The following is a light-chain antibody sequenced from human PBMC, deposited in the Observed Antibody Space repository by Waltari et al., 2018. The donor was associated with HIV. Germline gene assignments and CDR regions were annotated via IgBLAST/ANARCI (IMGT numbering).Light chain of an antibody. CDR2: GAS. CDR3: QQYYSTPRT. J-gene: IGKJ1*01. CDR1: QNLLHKSNDWGY. V-gene: IGKV4-1*01. Sequence: ITMTQSPESLAASPGEAITITCESSQNLLHKSNDWGYLAWDQVKPGQPPKLLIHGASARESGVPDRFSGGGSGTYFTLSISNLQAEDVADYYCQQYYSTPRTFGQGTKVELK.